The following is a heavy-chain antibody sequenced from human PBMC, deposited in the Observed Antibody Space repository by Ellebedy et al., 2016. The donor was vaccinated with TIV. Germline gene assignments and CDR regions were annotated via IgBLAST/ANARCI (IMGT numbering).Heavy chain of an antibody. J-gene: IGHJ6*02. Sequence: GESLKISCKGSGYSFTSYWIGWVRQMPGKGLEWMGIIYPGDSDTRYSPSFQGQVTISADKSISTAYLQWSSLKASDTAMYYCARHQDYGDPTGYYYYGMDVWGQGTTVTVSS. CDR1: GYSFTSYW. V-gene: IGHV5-51*01. CDR3: ARHQDYGDPTGYYYYGMDV. D-gene: IGHD4-17*01. CDR2: IYPGDSDT.